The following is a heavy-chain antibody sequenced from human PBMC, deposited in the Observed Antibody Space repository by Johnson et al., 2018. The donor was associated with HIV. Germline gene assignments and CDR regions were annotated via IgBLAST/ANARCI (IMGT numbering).Heavy chain of an antibody. CDR1: GFTFSTYG. CDR2: IRYDGINK. CDR3: AKDDSPSGAFDI. J-gene: IGHJ3*02. Sequence: QMLLAESGGGVVQPGRSLRLSCAASGFTFSTYGMHWVRQAPGKGLEWVAFIRYDGINKYYADSVKGRFTISRDNSKNTLYVQMNSLRVEDTAVYYCAKDDSPSGAFDIWGQGTMVIVSS. D-gene: IGHD3-10*01. V-gene: IGHV3-30*02.